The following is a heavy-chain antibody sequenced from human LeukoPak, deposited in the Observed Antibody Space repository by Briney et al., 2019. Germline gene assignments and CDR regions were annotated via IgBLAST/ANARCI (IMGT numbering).Heavy chain of an antibody. CDR1: GGTFSSYA. CDR3: ARDSGDDSSDYYHNHDY. Sequence: SVKVSCKASGGTFSSYAISWVRQAPGQGLEWMGRTIPMFGTTNYAQKLRGRVTIITDESTSTAYMELSSLRSEDTAVYYCARDSGDDSSDYYHNHDYWGQGTLVTVSS. D-gene: IGHD3-22*01. V-gene: IGHV1-69*05. J-gene: IGHJ4*02. CDR2: TIPMFGTT.